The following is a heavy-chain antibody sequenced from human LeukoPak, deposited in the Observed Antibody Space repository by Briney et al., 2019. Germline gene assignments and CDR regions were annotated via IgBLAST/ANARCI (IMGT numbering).Heavy chain of an antibody. CDR1: GFTFDDYA. V-gene: IGHV3-9*01. Sequence: PGRSLRLSCAASGFTFDDYAMHWVRQAPGKGLEWVSGISWNSGSIGYADSVKGRFTISRDNAKNSLYLQMNSLRAEDTALYYCAKASSYYYDSSGYLLSAFDIWGQGTMVTVSS. D-gene: IGHD3-22*01. J-gene: IGHJ3*02. CDR2: ISWNSGSI. CDR3: AKASSYYYDSSGYLLSAFDI.